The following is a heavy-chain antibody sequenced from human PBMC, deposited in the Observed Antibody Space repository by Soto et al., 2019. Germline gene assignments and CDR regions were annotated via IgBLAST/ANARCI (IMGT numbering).Heavy chain of an antibody. D-gene: IGHD2-15*01. CDR2: IDWNDDE. CDR1: EFSLSTSGVS. Sequence: SGPKLLNPTQTVTLTCNFTEFSLSTSGVSLDWIGQPTSKAHGCITFIDWNDDERYRTSLKSRLGITKDNPKKQMVVKMTDLDPAETATYYCANRIGCRGSFAYWGQGTRVTVSS. J-gene: IGHJ4*02. V-gene: IGHV2-5*01. CDR3: ANRIGCRGSFAY.